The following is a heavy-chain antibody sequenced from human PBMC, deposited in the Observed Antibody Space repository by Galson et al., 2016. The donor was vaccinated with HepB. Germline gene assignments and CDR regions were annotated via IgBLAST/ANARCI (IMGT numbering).Heavy chain of an antibody. V-gene: IGHV3-23*01. CDR3: ARCGGLGYGARFDY. Sequence: SLRLSCAASGFTFSSYAMNWVRQAPGKGLEWVSTITGSGSHTYYADSVKGRFTISRDNSKNTRNLQMNTLRAEDTAGYYFARCGGLGYGARFDYWGQGTLVTVSS. D-gene: IGHD4/OR15-4a*01. CDR1: GFTFSSYA. CDR2: ITGSGSHT. J-gene: IGHJ4*02.